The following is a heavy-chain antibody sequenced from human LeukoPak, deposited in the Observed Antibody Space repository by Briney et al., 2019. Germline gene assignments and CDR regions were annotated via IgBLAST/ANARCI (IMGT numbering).Heavy chain of an antibody. Sequence: PSETLSLTCTVSGGSISSRSYYWGWIRQPPGKGLEWIGSIYYSGSTYYNPSLKTRVTISVGTSKNHFSLKLSSVTAADTAVYYCASRGGCSSTSCNNWFDPWGQGTLVTVSS. CDR2: IYYSGST. CDR3: ASRGGCSSTSCNNWFDP. J-gene: IGHJ5*02. D-gene: IGHD2-2*01. V-gene: IGHV4-39*07. CDR1: GGSISSRSYY.